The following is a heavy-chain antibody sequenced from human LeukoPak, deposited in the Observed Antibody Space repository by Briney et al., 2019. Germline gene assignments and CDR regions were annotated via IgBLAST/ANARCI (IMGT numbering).Heavy chain of an antibody. CDR3: AKDRYAHYYGSGSYLDY. CDR2: ITWNSGSI. Sequence: GGSLRLSCAASGFTFDDYAMHWVRQAPAKGLEWVSGITWNSGSIAYADSVKGRFTISRDNAKNSLYLQMNSLRAEDTAFYYCAKDRYAHYYGSGSYLDYWGQGTLVTVSS. V-gene: IGHV3-9*01. CDR1: GFTFDDYA. J-gene: IGHJ4*02. D-gene: IGHD3-10*01.